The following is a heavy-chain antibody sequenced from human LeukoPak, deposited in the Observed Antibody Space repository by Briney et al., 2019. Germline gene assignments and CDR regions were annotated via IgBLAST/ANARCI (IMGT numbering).Heavy chain of an antibody. V-gene: IGHV4-59*01. CDR3: ASSRPESGSYRC. CDR2: IYYSGST. D-gene: IGHD1-26*01. CDR1: GGSISSYY. J-gene: IGHJ4*02. Sequence: SETLSLTCTVSGGSISSYYWSWIRQPPGKGLEWIGYIYYSGSTNYNPSLKSRVTISVDTSKNQFSLKLSSVTAADTAVYYCASSRPESGSYRCWGQGTLVTVSS.